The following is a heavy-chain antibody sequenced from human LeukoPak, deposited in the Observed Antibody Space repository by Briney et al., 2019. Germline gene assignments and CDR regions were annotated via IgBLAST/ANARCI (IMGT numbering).Heavy chain of an antibody. CDR3: AKITKATTPNY. J-gene: IGHJ4*02. Sequence: PGGSLRLSCAVSGLTFSNYAMNWVRQASGKGLEWVSGITDSGRKTYYADSVKGRFSISRDNSRNTVYLQMSDLRAEDTAVYYCAKITKATTPNYWGRGTLVTVPS. D-gene: IGHD4-17*01. CDR1: GLTFSNYA. V-gene: IGHV3-23*01. CDR2: ITDSGRKT.